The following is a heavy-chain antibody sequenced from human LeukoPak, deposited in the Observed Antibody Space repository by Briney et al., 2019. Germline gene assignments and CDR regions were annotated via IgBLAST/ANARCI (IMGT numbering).Heavy chain of an antibody. CDR3: ARAQMGTPTDC. J-gene: IGHJ4*02. CDR2: FTADGSST. CDR1: GFTLSDYA. Sequence: GGSLRLSCAASGFTLSDYAMYWVRQAPGKGLVWVSRFTADGSSTIYADSVVGRFTVSRDIAKNTLYLRMYSLRAEDTAVYYCARAQMGTPTDCWGQGTLVTVSS. D-gene: IGHD1-14*01. V-gene: IGHV3-74*01.